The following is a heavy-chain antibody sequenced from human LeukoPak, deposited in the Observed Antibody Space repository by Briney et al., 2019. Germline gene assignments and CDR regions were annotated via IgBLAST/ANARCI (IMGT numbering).Heavy chain of an antibody. V-gene: IGHV4-30-4*08. J-gene: IGHJ6*03. D-gene: IGHD3-3*01. Sequence: SETLSLTCAVADYSISSGYYWSWIRQPPGKGLEWIGYIYYSGSTYYNPSLKSRVTISVDTSKNQFSLKLSSVTAADTAVYYCARVRLIFGVGNEIYYYYMDVWGKGTTVTVSS. CDR1: DYSISSGYY. CDR3: ARVRLIFGVGNEIYYYYMDV. CDR2: IYYSGST.